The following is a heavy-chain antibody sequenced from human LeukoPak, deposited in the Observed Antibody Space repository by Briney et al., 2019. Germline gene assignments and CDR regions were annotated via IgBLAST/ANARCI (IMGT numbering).Heavy chain of an antibody. J-gene: IGHJ4*02. Sequence: PSGTLSLTCTVSGGSISTYYWTWIRQPPGKGLEWVGYIYSSGTTNYNPSLNSRVTISLDTSKNQFSLNLRSVTAADTAVYYCARHEDRNWYFDHWGQGTLVTVSS. D-gene: IGHD1-1*01. V-gene: IGHV4-59*08. CDR1: GGSISTYY. CDR2: IYSSGTT. CDR3: ARHEDRNWYFDH.